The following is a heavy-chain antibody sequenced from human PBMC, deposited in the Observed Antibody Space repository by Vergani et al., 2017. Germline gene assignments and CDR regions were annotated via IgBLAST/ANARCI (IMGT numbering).Heavy chain of an antibody. CDR3: ARDSRYCSSTRCYVGRDLFNP. D-gene: IGHD2-2*01. J-gene: IGHJ5*02. V-gene: IGHV1-46*01. Sequence: QVQLVQSGAEVKKPGASVKVSCKASGYTFTSYYMHWVRQAPGQGLEWMGIINPSGGSTSYAQKFQGRVTMTRDTSTSTVYMGLSSLRSEDTAVYYCARDSRYCSSTRCYVGRDLFNPWGQGTLVTVHS. CDR1: GYTFTSYY. CDR2: INPSGGST.